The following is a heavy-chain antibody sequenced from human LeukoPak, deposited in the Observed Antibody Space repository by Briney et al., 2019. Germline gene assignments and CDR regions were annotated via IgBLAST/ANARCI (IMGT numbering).Heavy chain of an antibody. V-gene: IGHV4-59*01. J-gene: IGHJ4*02. CDR2: IYYSGST. CDR3: AREIAAATSPFDY. Sequence: SETLSLTCTVSGGSISSYYWSWILQPPGKGLEWIGYIYYSGSTNYNPSLKSRVTISVDTSKNQFSLKLSSVTAADTAVYYCAREIAAATSPFDYWGQGTLVTVSS. CDR1: GGSISSYY. D-gene: IGHD6-13*01.